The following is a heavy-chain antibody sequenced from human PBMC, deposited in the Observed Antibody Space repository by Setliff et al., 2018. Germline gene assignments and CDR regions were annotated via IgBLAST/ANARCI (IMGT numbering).Heavy chain of an antibody. J-gene: IGHJ4*02. Sequence: ASVKVSCKASGYAFGSSGISWVRQAPGQGLEWMGWISAYNGYIVYAQKFQGRVTMTGVTSINTTYMELSGLRSDDTAVYYCAREGPSMVTAPGRSGYVDWGQGTLVTVPQ. D-gene: IGHD3-22*01. CDR1: GYAFGSSG. CDR2: ISAYNGYI. CDR3: AREGPSMVTAPGRSGYVD. V-gene: IGHV1-18*01.